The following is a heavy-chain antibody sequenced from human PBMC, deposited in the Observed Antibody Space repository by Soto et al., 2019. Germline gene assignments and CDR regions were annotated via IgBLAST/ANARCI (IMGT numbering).Heavy chain of an antibody. CDR1: GFTFSSYG. V-gene: IGHV3-33*01. J-gene: IGHJ2*01. Sequence: QVQLVESGGGVVQPGRSLRLSCAASGFTFSSYGMHWVRQAPGKGLEWVVVIWYDGSNKYYADSVKGRFTISRDNSKNTLYLQMNSLRAEDTAVYYCARDVANYWYFDLWGRGTLVTVSS. CDR2: IWYDGSNK. CDR3: ARDVANYWYFDL. D-gene: IGHD2-21*01.